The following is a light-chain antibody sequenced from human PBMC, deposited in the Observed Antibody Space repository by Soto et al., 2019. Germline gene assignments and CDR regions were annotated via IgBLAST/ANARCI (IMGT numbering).Light chain of an antibody. V-gene: IGKV3-20*01. CDR1: QSVSSSY. CDR2: GAS. CDR3: QQYGSSYRVWT. J-gene: IGKJ1*01. Sequence: EIVLTQSPGTLSLSPGERATLSCRASQSVSSSYLAWYQQKPGQAPRLLIYGASSRATGIPDRFSGSGSGTDFTLTISRLEPEDFAVYYCQQYGSSYRVWTFGQGPKVEIK.